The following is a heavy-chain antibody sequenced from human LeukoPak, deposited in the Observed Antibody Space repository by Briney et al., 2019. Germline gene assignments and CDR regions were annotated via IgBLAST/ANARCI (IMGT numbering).Heavy chain of an antibody. CDR2: IYPGDSDT. CDR1: GYSFTSHW. J-gene: IGHJ6*02. D-gene: IGHD3-16*02. Sequence: KGGESLKISCKGSGYSFTSHWIGWVRQMPGKGLEWMGIIYPGDSDTKYSPSFQGQVTISTDKSISTAYLQWSSLKASDTAMYYCAKRGGIGAPFYGMDVWGQGTTVTVSS. V-gene: IGHV5-51*01. CDR3: AKRGGIGAPFYGMDV.